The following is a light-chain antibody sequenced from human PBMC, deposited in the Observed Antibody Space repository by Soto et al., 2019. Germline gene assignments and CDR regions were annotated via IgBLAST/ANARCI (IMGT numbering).Light chain of an antibody. CDR1: QRIDNY. Sequence: DIQMTQSPSSLSASVGDRVTITCRTSQRIDNYLNWYQQKPGKAPKLLIYATSSLYSGVPSRFSGSGSGTDFILTISSMRPEDFATYYCQQGYSTRWTSGQGTKVEIK. V-gene: IGKV1-39*01. CDR3: QQGYSTRWT. J-gene: IGKJ1*01. CDR2: ATS.